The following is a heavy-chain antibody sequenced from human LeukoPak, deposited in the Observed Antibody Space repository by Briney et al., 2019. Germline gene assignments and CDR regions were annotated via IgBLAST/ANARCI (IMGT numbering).Heavy chain of an antibody. D-gene: IGHD3-22*01. Sequence: GESLKISCKGSGYSFTSYWIGWVRQMPGKGLEWMGIIYPGDSDTRYSPSFQGQVTISADKSISTAYLQWSSLKASDTAMYYCARPNYYDSSGYYDRVGAFDIWGQGTMVTVSS. CDR1: GYSFTSYW. CDR2: IYPGDSDT. CDR3: ARPNYYDSSGYYDRVGAFDI. J-gene: IGHJ3*02. V-gene: IGHV5-51*01.